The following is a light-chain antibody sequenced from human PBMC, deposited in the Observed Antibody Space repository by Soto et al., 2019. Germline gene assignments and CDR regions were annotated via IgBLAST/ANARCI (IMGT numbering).Light chain of an antibody. Sequence: QSMLTQPASVSGSPGQSITISCTGTSSDIGTYNLVSWYQHYPGKAPKLMIYEGIKRPSGVSNRFSGSKSGNTAFLTISGLQAEDEADYYCCSYAGSGTDNYVFGSGTKVTVL. CDR2: EGI. CDR1: SSDIGTYNL. V-gene: IGLV2-23*01. J-gene: IGLJ1*01. CDR3: CSYAGSGTDNYV.